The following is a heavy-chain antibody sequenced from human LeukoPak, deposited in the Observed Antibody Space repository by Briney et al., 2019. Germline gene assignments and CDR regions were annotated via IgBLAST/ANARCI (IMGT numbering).Heavy chain of an antibody. CDR1: GYTFTGYY. CDR2: INPNSGGT. Sequence: ASVKVSCKASGYTFTGYYMHWVRQAPGQGFEWMGWINPNSGGTNYAQKFQGRVTMTRDTSISTAYMELSRLRSDDTAVYYCAFDGSSGGYYFDYWGQGTLVTVSS. V-gene: IGHV1-2*02. CDR3: AFDGSSGGYYFDY. D-gene: IGHD1-26*01. J-gene: IGHJ4*02.